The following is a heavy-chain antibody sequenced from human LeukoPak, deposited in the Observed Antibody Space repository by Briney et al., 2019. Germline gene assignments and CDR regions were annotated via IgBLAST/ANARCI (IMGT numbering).Heavy chain of an antibody. CDR2: TNGDGSSS. Sequence: PGGSLRLSCAASGFTFSTYWMHWVRQAPGKGLVWVSRTNGDGSSSSYADSAKGRFTISRDNAKNTLYLQTNSLRAEDTAVYYCAREKEKSGVFDYWGQGTLVTVSS. CDR3: AREKEKSGVFDY. D-gene: IGHD5-12*01. J-gene: IGHJ4*02. CDR1: GFTFSTYW. V-gene: IGHV3-74*01.